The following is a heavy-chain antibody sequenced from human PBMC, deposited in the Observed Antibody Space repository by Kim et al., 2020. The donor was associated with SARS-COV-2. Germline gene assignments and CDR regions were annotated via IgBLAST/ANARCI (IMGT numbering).Heavy chain of an antibody. CDR3: ARDLAEQQPDLYYFDY. J-gene: IGHJ4*02. Sequence: ASVKVSCKASGYTFTSYGISWVRQAPGQGLEWMGWISAYNGNTNYAQKLQGRVTMTTDTSTSTAYMELRSLRSDDTAVYYCARDLAEQQPDLYYFDYWGQGTLVTVSS. V-gene: IGHV1-18*01. CDR1: GYTFTSYG. D-gene: IGHD6-13*01. CDR2: ISAYNGNT.